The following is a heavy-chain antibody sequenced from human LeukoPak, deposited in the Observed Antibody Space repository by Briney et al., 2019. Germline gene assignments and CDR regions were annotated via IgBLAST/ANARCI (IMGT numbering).Heavy chain of an antibody. CDR1: GFTVSNNY. D-gene: IGHD2-15*01. J-gene: IGHJ4*02. CDR2: IYSGGTT. CDR3: ARGGYCSGGNRYGYFDY. V-gene: IGHV3-66*01. Sequence: QPGGPLRLSCAASGFTVSNNYMSWVRQAPGKGLEWVSVIYSGGTTYYADSVKGRFTISRDNSKNTLYLLMNSLRAEDTAVYYCARGGYCSGGNRYGYFDYWGQGTLVTVSS.